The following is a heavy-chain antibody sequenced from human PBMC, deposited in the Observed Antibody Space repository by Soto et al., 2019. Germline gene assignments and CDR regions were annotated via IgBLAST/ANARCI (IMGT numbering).Heavy chain of an antibody. D-gene: IGHD6-6*01. V-gene: IGHV1-2*04. J-gene: IGHJ4*02. CDR1: GYTFTGYY. CDR3: ARDLGGFRSSSAGSEGYYFDY. Sequence: ASVKVSCKASGYTFTGYYMHWVRQAPGQGLEWMGWINPNSGGTNYAQKFQGWVTMTRDTSISTAYMELSRLRSDDTAVYYCARDLGGFRSSSAGSEGYYFDYWGQGTLVTVSS. CDR2: INPNSGGT.